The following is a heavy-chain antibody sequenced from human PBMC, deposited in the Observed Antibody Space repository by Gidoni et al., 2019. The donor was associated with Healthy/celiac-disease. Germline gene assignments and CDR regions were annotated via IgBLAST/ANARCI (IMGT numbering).Heavy chain of an antibody. J-gene: IGHJ6*02. D-gene: IGHD5-12*01. Sequence: QVQLVESGGGVVQSGRSLRLSCAASGFTLSSYGMHGVRQAPGKGLEWVAVIWYDGSNKYYAVSVKGRFTISIDNSKNTLYLQMNSLRAEDTAVYYCARVNVDIVATRWDYYYGMDVWGQGTTVTVSS. CDR2: IWYDGSNK. CDR1: GFTLSSYG. V-gene: IGHV3-33*01. CDR3: ARVNVDIVATRWDYYYGMDV.